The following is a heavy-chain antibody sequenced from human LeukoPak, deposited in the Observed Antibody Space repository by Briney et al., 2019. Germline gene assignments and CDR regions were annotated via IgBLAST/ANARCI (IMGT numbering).Heavy chain of an antibody. V-gene: IGHV3-38-3*01. D-gene: IGHD2-15*01. CDR2: ISGGST. Sequence: GGSLRLSCAASGFTVSSNEMSWVRQAPGKGLEWVSSISGGSTYYADSRKGRFTISRDNSKNTLHLQMNSLRAEDTAIYYCAKNGDRGAYCSGGSCYPYYYYNMDVWGKGTTVTISS. J-gene: IGHJ6*03. CDR1: GFTVSSNE. CDR3: AKNGDRGAYCSGGSCYPYYYYNMDV.